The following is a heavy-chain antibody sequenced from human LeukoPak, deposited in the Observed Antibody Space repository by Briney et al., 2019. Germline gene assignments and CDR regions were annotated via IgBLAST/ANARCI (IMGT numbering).Heavy chain of an antibody. CDR3: AKVPRSSANNWFDP. CDR2: ISDSGGST. D-gene: IGHD6-19*01. J-gene: IGHJ5*02. Sequence: GGTLRLSCAASAFTFSSYAMSWVRQPPGKGLEWVSTISDSGGSTYYADSVKGRFTISRDNSKNTLHLQMNSLRAEDTAVYYCAKVPRSSANNWFDPWGQGTLVTVSS. V-gene: IGHV3-23*01. CDR1: AFTFSSYA.